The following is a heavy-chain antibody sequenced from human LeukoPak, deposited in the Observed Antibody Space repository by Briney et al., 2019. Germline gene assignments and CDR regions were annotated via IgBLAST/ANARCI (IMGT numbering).Heavy chain of an antibody. CDR3: ARNQRRLDY. CDR2: IKQEGSET. CDR1: GLPFSRYR. J-gene: IGHJ4*01. Sequence: GDSLTLLCSASGLPFSRYRKMWLRHARGKALELVANIKQEGSETYYVGSVKGRFTIPRDNAKNSLYLQMNSLTAEDTAVYYCARNQRRLDYWGQRTLVTASS. D-gene: IGHD1-14*01. V-gene: IGHV3-7*01.